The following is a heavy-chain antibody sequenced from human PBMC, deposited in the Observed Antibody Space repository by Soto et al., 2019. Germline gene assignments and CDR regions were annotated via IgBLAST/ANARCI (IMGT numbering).Heavy chain of an antibody. CDR1: GFTFSSYA. V-gene: IGHV3-30-3*01. CDR3: ARDGLSEAYYGSGSYV. Sequence: GGSLRLSCAASGFTFSSYAMHWVRQAPGKGLGWVAVISYDGSNKYYADSVKGRFTISRDNSKNTLYLQMNSLRAEDTAVYYCARDGLSEAYYGSGSYVWGQGTLVTVSS. D-gene: IGHD3-10*01. CDR2: ISYDGSNK. J-gene: IGHJ4*02.